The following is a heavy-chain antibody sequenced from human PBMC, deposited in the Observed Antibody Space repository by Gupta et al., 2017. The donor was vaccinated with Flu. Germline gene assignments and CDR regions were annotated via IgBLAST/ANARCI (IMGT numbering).Heavy chain of an antibody. V-gene: IGHV3-74*01. CDR3: GRGNGHGFDN. Sequence: EVQLVESGGGLVQPGGSLRLSCAASGFTFSSYWMLWVRQAPGKGLVWVSRINSDGSSTSYADSGKGRFTISRDNAKNTLYLQMNSLRAEDTAVYYCGRGNGHGFDNWGQGTLVTVSS. CDR1: GFTFSSYW. J-gene: IGHJ4*02. CDR2: INSDGSST. D-gene: IGHD4-17*01.